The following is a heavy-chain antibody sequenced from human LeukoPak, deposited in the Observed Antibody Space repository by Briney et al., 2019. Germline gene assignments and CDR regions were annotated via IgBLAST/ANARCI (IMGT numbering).Heavy chain of an antibody. V-gene: IGHV1-18*01. D-gene: IGHD6-13*01. CDR1: GYTFTSYG. Sequence: ASVKVSCKASGYTFTSYGISWVRQAPGQGLEWMGRISAYNGNTNYAQKLQGRVTMTTDTSTSTAYMELRSLRSDDTAVYYCARDRGRIAAAGTPNWFDPWGQGTLVTVSS. CDR2: ISAYNGNT. CDR3: ARDRGRIAAAGTPNWFDP. J-gene: IGHJ5*02.